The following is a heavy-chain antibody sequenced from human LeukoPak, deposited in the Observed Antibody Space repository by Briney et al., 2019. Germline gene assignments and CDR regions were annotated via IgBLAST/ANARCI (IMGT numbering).Heavy chain of an antibody. CDR2: IHSGGKT. CDR1: GSTVSSHY. J-gene: IGHJ6*02. V-gene: IGHV3-66*01. D-gene: IGHD2-21*01. CDR3: ARDRYTGTYCGGDCYYYGMDV. Sequence: GGSLRLSCAASGSTVSSHYMIWVRQAPGKGLEWVSVIHSGGKTYYADSVKGRFTISRDNSKNTLYLQMNSLRAEDTAVYYCARDRYTGTYCGGDCYYYGMDVWGQGTTVTVSS.